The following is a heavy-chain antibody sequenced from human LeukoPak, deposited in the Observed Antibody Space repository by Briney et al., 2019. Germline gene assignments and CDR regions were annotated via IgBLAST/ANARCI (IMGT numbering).Heavy chain of an antibody. Sequence: ASVKVSCKASGYTFTSYGISWVRQAPGQGLEWMGWISAYSGDTNYAQKFQGRATMTTDTSTSTAYMELRSLRSDDTAVYYCARWTRGVAADYWGQGTLVTVSS. V-gene: IGHV1-18*01. CDR2: ISAYSGDT. CDR1: GYTFTSYG. CDR3: ARWTRGVAADY. J-gene: IGHJ4*02. D-gene: IGHD6-19*01.